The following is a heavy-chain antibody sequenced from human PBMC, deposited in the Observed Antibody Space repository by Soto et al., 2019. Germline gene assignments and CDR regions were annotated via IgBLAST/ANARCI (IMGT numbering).Heavy chain of an antibody. CDR3: ARALTPAMALLRSYYYYGMDV. J-gene: IGHJ6*02. CDR2: IIPIFGTA. D-gene: IGHD5-18*01. CDR1: GGTFSSYA. V-gene: IGHV1-69*13. Sequence: SVKVSCKXSGGTFSSYAISWVRQAPGQGLEWMGGIIPIFGTANYAQKFQGRVTITADESTSTAYMELSSLRSEDTAVYYCARALTPAMALLRSYYYYGMDVWGQGTTVTVSS.